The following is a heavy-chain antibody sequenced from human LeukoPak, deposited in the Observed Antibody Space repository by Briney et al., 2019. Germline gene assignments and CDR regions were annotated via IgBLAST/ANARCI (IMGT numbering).Heavy chain of an antibody. D-gene: IGHD3-16*01. J-gene: IGHJ4*02. CDR2: IYYSGST. CDR3: ARHPGGAARMYYFDY. Sequence: SETLPLTCTVSGGSISSSSYYWGWIRQPPGKGLEWIGSIYYSGSTYYNPSLKSRVTISVDTSKNQFSLKLSSVTAADTAVYYCARHPGGAARMYYFDYWGQGTLVTVSS. CDR1: GGSISSSSYY. V-gene: IGHV4-39*01.